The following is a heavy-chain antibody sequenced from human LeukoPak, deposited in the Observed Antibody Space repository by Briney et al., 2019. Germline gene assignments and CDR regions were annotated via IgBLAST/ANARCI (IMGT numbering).Heavy chain of an antibody. Sequence: PSQTLSLTCTVSGGSISSGGYYWSWIRQPPGKGLEWIGYIYHSGSTYYNPSLRSRVTISVDRSKNQFSLKLSSVTAADTAVYYCARPVNNAFDIWGQGTMVTVSP. CDR3: ARPVNNAFDI. D-gene: IGHD2/OR15-2a*01. J-gene: IGHJ3*02. CDR1: GGSISSGGYY. V-gene: IGHV4-30-2*01. CDR2: IYHSGST.